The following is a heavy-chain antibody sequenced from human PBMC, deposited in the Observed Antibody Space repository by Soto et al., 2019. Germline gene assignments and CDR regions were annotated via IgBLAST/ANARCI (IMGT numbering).Heavy chain of an antibody. CDR1: GGSISSYY. D-gene: IGHD3-10*01. CDR2: IYYSGST. J-gene: IGHJ4*02. CDR3: ARHHGSGSYYYFDY. V-gene: IGHV4-59*08. Sequence: SETLSLTCTVSGGSISSYYWSWIRQPPGKGLEWIGYIYYSGSTNYNPTLKSRVTISVDTAKNQFSLKLSSVTAADTAVYYCARHHGSGSYYYFDYWGQGTLDTVSS.